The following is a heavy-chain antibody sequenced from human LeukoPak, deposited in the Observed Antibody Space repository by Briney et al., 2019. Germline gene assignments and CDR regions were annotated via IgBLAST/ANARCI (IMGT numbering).Heavy chain of an antibody. CDR1: GYTFTGYY. J-gene: IGHJ6*02. Sequence: ASVKVSCKASGYTFTGYYMHWVRQAPGQGLEWMGWINPNSGGTNYAQKFQGRVTMTRDTSISTAYMELSRLRSDDTAVYYCARSHLGVVVPAAARTYYGMDVWGQGTTVTVSS. D-gene: IGHD2-2*01. V-gene: IGHV1-2*02. CDR2: INPNSGGT. CDR3: ARSHLGVVVPAAARTYYGMDV.